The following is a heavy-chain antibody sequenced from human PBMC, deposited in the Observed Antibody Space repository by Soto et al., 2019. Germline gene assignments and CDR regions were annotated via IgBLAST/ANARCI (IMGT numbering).Heavy chain of an antibody. D-gene: IGHD5-18*01. CDR2: INHSGST. V-gene: IGHV4-34*01. CDR1: GGSFSGYY. J-gene: IGHJ4*02. Sequence: SETLSLTCAVYGGSFSGYYWSWIRQPPGKGLEWIGEINHSGSTNYNLSLKSRVTISVDTSKNQFSLKLSSVTAADTAVYYCARVGIQLWTHFDYWGQGTLVTVSS. CDR3: ARVGIQLWTHFDY.